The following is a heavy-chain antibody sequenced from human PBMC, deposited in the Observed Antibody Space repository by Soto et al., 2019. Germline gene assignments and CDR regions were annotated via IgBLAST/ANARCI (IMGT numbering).Heavy chain of an antibody. V-gene: IGHV1-69*12. Sequence: QVQLVQSVAEVKKTGSSVKVSCKASGGTFSSYAISWVRQAPGQGHEWMGGIIPIFGTANYAQKFQGRVTITADESTSTAYMELSSLRSEDTAVYYCARDRNQGLDYYYGMDVWGQGTTVTVSS. CDR3: ARDRNQGLDYYYGMDV. CDR1: GGTFSSYA. CDR2: IIPIFGTA. J-gene: IGHJ6*02.